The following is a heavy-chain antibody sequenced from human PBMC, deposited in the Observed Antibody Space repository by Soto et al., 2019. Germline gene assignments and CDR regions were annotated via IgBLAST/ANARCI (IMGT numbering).Heavy chain of an antibody. D-gene: IGHD6-6*01. CDR3: AREIAARPWYYYYGMDV. CDR2: ISAYNGNT. V-gene: IGHV1-18*01. Sequence: ASVKVSCKASGYTFTSYGISWVRQAPGQGLEWMGWISAYNGNTNYAQKLQGRVTMTTDTSTSTAYMELRSLRSDDTAVYYCAREIAARPWYYYYGMDVWGQGITVTV. J-gene: IGHJ6*02. CDR1: GYTFTSYG.